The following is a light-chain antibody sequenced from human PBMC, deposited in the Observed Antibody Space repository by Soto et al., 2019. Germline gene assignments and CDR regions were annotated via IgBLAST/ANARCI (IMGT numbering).Light chain of an antibody. CDR2: EVS. J-gene: IGLJ1*01. V-gene: IGLV2-8*01. Sequence: QSALTQPPSASGSPGQSVTISCTGTSSDVGGYNFVPWYQQHPGKAPKLMSSEVSKRPSGVPDRFSGSKSGNTASLTVSGLQAEDEADYYCSSYAGSNIFVFGTGTKVTVL. CDR1: SSDVGGYNF. CDR3: SSYAGSNIFV.